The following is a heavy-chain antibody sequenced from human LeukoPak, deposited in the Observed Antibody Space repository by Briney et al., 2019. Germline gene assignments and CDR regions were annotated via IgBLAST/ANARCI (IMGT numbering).Heavy chain of an antibody. Sequence: PSETLSLTCTVSGGSISSYYWSWIRQPPGKGLEWIGYINYSGSTNYNPSLKSRITISVSTSKIQFSLRLNSVTAADTAVYYCARGNLVATLYFDYWGQGALVTVSS. CDR1: GGSISSYY. CDR3: ARGNLVATLYFDY. J-gene: IGHJ4*02. D-gene: IGHD5-12*01. V-gene: IGHV4-59*01. CDR2: INYSGST.